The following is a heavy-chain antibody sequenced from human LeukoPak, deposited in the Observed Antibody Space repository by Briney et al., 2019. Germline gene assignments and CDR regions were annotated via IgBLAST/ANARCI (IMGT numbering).Heavy chain of an antibody. CDR2: IYHSGST. CDR1: GGSISSGGYS. J-gene: IGHJ3*02. CDR3: ARLLYYYDSSGYFFDAFDI. V-gene: IGHV4-30-2*03. Sequence: SETLSLTCAVSGGSISSGGYSWSWIRQPPGKGLEWIGYIYHSGSTYYNPSLKSRVTISVDTSKNQFSLKLSSVTAADTAVYYCARLLYYYDSSGYFFDAFDIWGQGTMVTVSS. D-gene: IGHD3-22*01.